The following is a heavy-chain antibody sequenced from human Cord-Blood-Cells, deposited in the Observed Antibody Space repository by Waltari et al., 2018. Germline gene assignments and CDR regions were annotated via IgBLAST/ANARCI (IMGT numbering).Heavy chain of an antibody. D-gene: IGHD1-26*01. V-gene: IGHV3-48*03. J-gene: IGHJ3*02. CDR1: GFTFSSYE. CDR2: ISSRGSTI. Sequence: EVQLVESGGGLVQPGGSLRLSCAASGFTFSSYEMNWVRQAPGKGLGWGSYISSRGSTIYYADSVKGRFTISRDNAKNSLYLQMNSLRAEDTAVYYCARVGANDAFDIWGQGTMVTVSS. CDR3: ARVGANDAFDI.